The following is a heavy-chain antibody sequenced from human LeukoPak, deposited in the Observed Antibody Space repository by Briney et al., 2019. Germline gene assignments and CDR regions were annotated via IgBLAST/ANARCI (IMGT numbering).Heavy chain of an antibody. CDR2: VGISSGNT. V-gene: IGHV3-48*01. Sequence: GGALRLSCAASGFTFSDYSMNWVRQAPGKGLEWISYVGISSGNTKYADSVKGRFTISGDKAKNSLYLQMNSLRVEDTAVYYCARDTKYAFDNWGQGTLVTVSS. D-gene: IGHD2-2*01. CDR3: ARDTKYAFDN. CDR1: GFTFSDYS. J-gene: IGHJ4*02.